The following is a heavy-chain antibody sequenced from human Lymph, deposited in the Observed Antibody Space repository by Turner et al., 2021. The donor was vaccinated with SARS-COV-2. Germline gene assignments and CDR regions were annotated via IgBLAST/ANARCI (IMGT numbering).Heavy chain of an antibody. D-gene: IGHD1-1*01. J-gene: IGHJ6*02. Sequence: EVQLVETGGGLIQHGGSLRLSCAASGFTVSRNYMTWVRQAPGKGLEWVSLIYSGGSTYYADSVKGRFTISRDNSKNTLYLQMNSLRAEDTAIYYGARDLQLYGMDVWGQGTTVTVSS. CDR1: GFTVSRNY. V-gene: IGHV3-53*02. CDR2: IYSGGST. CDR3: ARDLQLYGMDV.